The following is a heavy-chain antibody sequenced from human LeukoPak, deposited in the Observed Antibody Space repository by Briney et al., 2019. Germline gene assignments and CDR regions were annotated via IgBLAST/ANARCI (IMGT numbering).Heavy chain of an antibody. CDR2: TYYRSKWYN. V-gene: IGHV6-1*01. CDR3: ARAYCSGGSCYPNWFDP. CDR1: GDSVSSNSAA. D-gene: IGHD2-15*01. J-gene: IGHJ5*02. Sequence: SQTLSLTCAISGDSVSSNSAAWHWIRQSPSRGLEWLGRTYYRSKWYNDYAVSVKSRITINPDTSKNQFSLQLNSVTPEDTAVYYCARAYCSGGSCYPNWFDPWGQGTLVTVSS.